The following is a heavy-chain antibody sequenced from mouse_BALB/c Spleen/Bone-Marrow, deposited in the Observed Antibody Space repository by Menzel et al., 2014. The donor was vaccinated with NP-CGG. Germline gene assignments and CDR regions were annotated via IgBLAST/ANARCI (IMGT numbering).Heavy chain of an antibody. Sequence: EVQLVESGGGLVKPGGSLKLSCSASGFTFSSSIMSWVRQTPEKRLEWVATISTGGTYTYYPDSVKGRFTISRDNAKNTLYLQMSSLESEDTAMYYCSRGYGNCFDCWGQGTTLTVSS. D-gene: IGHD2-10*02. CDR3: SRGYGNCFDC. CDR2: ISTGGTYT. V-gene: IGHV5-6-4*01. CDR1: GFTFSSSI. J-gene: IGHJ2*01.